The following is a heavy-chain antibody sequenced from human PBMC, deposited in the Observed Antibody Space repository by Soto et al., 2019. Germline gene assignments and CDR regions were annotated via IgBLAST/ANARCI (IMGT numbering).Heavy chain of an antibody. CDR3: ARSQGGSSSLDIYYYYYYGMDV. V-gene: IGHV1-69*01. CDR1: GGTFSSYA. CDR2: SIPIIGTA. D-gene: IGHD2-15*01. Sequence: QVRLVQSGAEVKKPGSSVKVSCKAPGGTFSSYAISWVRQAPGQGLEWRGGSIPIIGTAKYAQKFQGRVTITADESTSTGYMEMSRLGAEDTAVYYCARSQGGSSSLDIYYYYYYGMDVWGDGTTATVSS. J-gene: IGHJ6*04.